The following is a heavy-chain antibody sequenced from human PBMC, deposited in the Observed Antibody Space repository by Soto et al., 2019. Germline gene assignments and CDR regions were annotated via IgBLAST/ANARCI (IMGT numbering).Heavy chain of an antibody. CDR2: IYDNGIT. CDR3: ARTYDSNGYANEFDS. J-gene: IGHJ4*02. Sequence: VVLQESGPGLVRPSETLSLTCSVSGRSITSYYWSWVRQPPGKGLEWIGYIYDNGITSQNPSLKSRVTMSADTSQNQFSLKLTSVTGADTAVYYCARTYDSNGYANEFDSWGQGILVPVTS. V-gene: IGHV4-59*12. D-gene: IGHD3-22*01. CDR1: GRSITSYY.